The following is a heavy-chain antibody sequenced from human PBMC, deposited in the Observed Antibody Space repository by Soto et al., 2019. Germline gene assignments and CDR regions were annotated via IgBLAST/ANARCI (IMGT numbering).Heavy chain of an antibody. CDR3: AREWLGHNFDY. CDR2: IYSGGST. D-gene: IGHD6-19*01. CDR1: GFTVSSNY. Sequence: HPGGSLRLSCAASGFTVSSNYMSWVRQAPGKGLEWVSVIYSGGSTYYADSVKGRFTISRDNSKNTLYLQMNSLRAEDTAVYYCAREWLGHNFDYWGQGTLVTVSS. J-gene: IGHJ4*02. V-gene: IGHV3-53*01.